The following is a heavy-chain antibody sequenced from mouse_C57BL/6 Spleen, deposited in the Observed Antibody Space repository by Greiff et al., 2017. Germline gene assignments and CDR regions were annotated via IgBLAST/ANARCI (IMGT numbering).Heavy chain of an antibody. CDR3: VKNFITTVVADY. J-gene: IGHJ4*01. CDR1: GFTFSDYG. CDR2: ISSGSSTI. D-gene: IGHD1-1*01. Sequence: DVMLVESGGGLVKPGGSLKLSCAASGFTFSDYGMHWVRQAPEKGLVWVAYISSGSSTIYYADTVKGRFTISRDNAKNTLFLQMTSLRSEDTAMYYCVKNFITTVVADYWGQGTSVTVSS. V-gene: IGHV5-17*01.